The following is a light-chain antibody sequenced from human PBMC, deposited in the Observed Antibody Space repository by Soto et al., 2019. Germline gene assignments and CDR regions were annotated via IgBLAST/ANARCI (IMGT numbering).Light chain of an antibody. J-gene: IGLJ1*01. CDR3: FSYTSSGTYV. CDR2: EVS. CDR1: SGDVGNYKY. V-gene: IGLV2-14*01. Sequence: QSVLTQPASVSGSPGQSITIYCTGTSGDVGNYKYVSWYQQHPGKAPKLMIYEVSNRPSGVSNRFSGSKSGNTASLTISGLQAEDETDYYCFSYTSSGTYVFGTGTKVTVL.